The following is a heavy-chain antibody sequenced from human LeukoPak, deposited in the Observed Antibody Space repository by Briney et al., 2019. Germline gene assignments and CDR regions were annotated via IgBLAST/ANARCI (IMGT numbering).Heavy chain of an antibody. J-gene: IGHJ4*02. V-gene: IGHV4-59*01. Sequence: ASETLSLTGTVSGGSISSFYWSWIRQPPGKGLEWIGYIYHTGITNSNPSLKSRVTISVDTSKNQFSLNLRSVTAADTAVYYCAKDLASSSGFDYWGQGTLVTVSS. D-gene: IGHD6-13*01. CDR3: AKDLASSSGFDY. CDR1: GGSISSFY. CDR2: IYHTGIT.